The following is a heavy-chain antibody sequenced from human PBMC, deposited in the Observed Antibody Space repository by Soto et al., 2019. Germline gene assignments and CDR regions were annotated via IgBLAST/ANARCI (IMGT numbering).Heavy chain of an antibody. CDR3: AHRYGENYYRWYFDS. J-gene: IGHJ4*02. V-gene: IGHV2-5*01. CDR1: GFSLTTSGAG. D-gene: IGHD1-26*01. CDR2: ISRKDDK. Sequence: GSGPTMVNHTQTLTLTCTYAGFSLTTSGAGAGWIRQPPGKALEWRALISRKDDKRYNPALESRLTITKDTSKNQVILTLSNMDPVDTATYFCAHRYGENYYRWYFDSWGQGTLVTVSS.